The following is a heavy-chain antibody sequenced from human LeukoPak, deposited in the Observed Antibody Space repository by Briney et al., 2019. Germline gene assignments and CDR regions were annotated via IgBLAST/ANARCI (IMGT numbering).Heavy chain of an antibody. CDR2: IYTSGST. CDR1: GGSISSYY. J-gene: IGHJ3*02. Sequence: SETLSLTCTVSGGSISSYYWSWIRQPAGKGLEWIGRIYTSGSTNYNPSLKSRVTISVDTSKNQFSLKLSSVTAADTAVYYCARGLGSYYDSSGYYHLSGGGAFDIWGQGTMVTVSS. D-gene: IGHD3-22*01. CDR3: ARGLGSYYDSSGYYHLSGGGAFDI. V-gene: IGHV4-4*07.